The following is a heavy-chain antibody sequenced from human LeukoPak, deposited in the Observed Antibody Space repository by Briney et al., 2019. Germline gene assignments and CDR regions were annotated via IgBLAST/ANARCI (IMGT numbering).Heavy chain of an antibody. Sequence: GASVKVSCKAAGYSFTTFHINWVRQAPGQGPEWMGWVNPDTGNTGFAQKFQGRVTITQNSSVATVYMELSSLTSEDTAVYYCAKEPDGIAAAGAFDYWGQGTLVTVSS. J-gene: IGHJ4*02. CDR1: GYSFTTFH. CDR3: AKEPDGIAAAGAFDY. D-gene: IGHD6-13*01. V-gene: IGHV1-8*03. CDR2: VNPDTGNT.